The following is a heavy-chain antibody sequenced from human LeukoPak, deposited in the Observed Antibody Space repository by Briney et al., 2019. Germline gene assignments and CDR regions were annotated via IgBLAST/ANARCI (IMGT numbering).Heavy chain of an antibody. V-gene: IGHV3-33*01. Sequence: PGGSLRLSCAVSGFTFSSYGMHWVRQAPGKGLEWVAVIWYDGSKKYYTDSVKARFSISRDNSKNTVYLQMNSPRAEDTAVYYCTRHNYTSSDSFDYWGQGALVTVSS. CDR1: GFTFSSYG. J-gene: IGHJ4*02. CDR3: TRHNYTSSDSFDY. CDR2: IWYDGSKK. D-gene: IGHD4-11*01.